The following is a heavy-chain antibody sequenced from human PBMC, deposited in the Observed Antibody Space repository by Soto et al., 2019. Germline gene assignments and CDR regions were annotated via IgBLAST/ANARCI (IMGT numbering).Heavy chain of an antibody. J-gene: IGHJ4*02. V-gene: IGHV3-64D*06. CDR3: VKGNQLLRYYFEF. CDR1: GFTFSNYA. Sequence: GGSLRLSCSVSGFTFSNYAMHWVRQAPGEGPEYVSGITSDGDSTYHADSVKGRFTISRDNSKNTLYLQMSSLRLEDTAIYYCVKGNQLLRYYFEFWGQGTLVTVSS. D-gene: IGHD2-15*01. CDR2: ITSDGDST.